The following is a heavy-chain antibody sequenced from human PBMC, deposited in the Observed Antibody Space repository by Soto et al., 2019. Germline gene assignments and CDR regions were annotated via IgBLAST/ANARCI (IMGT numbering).Heavy chain of an antibody. V-gene: IGHV4-39*01. CDR3: ARPQYSSGWHPFNRFDP. D-gene: IGHD6-19*01. Sequence: QLQLQESGPGLVKPSETLSLTCTVSGGSISSSSYYWGWIRQPPGKGLEWIGSIYYSGSTYYNPSLKSRVTISVDTSKNQFSLKLSSVTAADTAVYYCARPQYSSGWHPFNRFDPWGQGTLVTVSS. CDR1: GGSISSSSYY. CDR2: IYYSGST. J-gene: IGHJ5*02.